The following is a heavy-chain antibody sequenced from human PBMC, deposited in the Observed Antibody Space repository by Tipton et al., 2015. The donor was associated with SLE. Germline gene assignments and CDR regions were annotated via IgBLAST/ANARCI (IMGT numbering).Heavy chain of an antibody. CDR1: GGSFSGYY. V-gene: IGHV4-34*01. CDR2: INHSGST. D-gene: IGHD5-24*01. Sequence: LRLSCTVYGGSFSGYYWTWIRQPPGKGLEWIGEINHSGSTNYNPSLKSRVTISVDTSKNQFSLKLSSVTAADTAVYYCASRGAYRVFAYWGQGTLVTVSS. CDR3: ASRGAYRVFAY. J-gene: IGHJ4*02.